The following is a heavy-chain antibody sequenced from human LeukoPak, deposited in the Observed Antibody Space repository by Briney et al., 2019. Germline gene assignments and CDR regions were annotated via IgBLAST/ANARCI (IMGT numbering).Heavy chain of an antibody. CDR1: GFTFSSYS. CDR3: TRDRGAYNLYDY. D-gene: IGHD1-1*01. CDR2: IRSKAYGETA. V-gene: IGHV3-49*04. Sequence: GGSLRLSCAASGFTFSSYSMNWVRQAPGKELEWVGFIRSKAYGETADYAASVKGRFTISRDDSKAIAYLQMNSLKTEDTAVYHCTRDRGAYNLYDYWGQGTLVTVSS. J-gene: IGHJ4*02.